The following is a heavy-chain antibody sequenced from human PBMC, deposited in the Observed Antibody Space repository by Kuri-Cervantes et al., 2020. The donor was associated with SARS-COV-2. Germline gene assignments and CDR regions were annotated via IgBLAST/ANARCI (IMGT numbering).Heavy chain of an antibody. D-gene: IGHD3-3*01. CDR2: ISGSGGST. Sequence: LSLTCAASGFTFSSYAMSWVRQAPGKGLEWVSAISGSGGSTYYADSVKDRFTISRDNSKNTLYLQMNSLRAEDTAVYYCAKTYYDFWSGYPGDYWGQGKLVTVSS. J-gene: IGHJ4*02. V-gene: IGHV3-23*01. CDR1: GFTFSSYA. CDR3: AKTYYDFWSGYPGDY.